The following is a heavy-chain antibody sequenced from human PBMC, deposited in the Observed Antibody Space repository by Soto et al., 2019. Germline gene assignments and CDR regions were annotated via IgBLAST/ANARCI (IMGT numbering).Heavy chain of an antibody. D-gene: IGHD6-13*01. CDR3: ARARAIAAAGISWFDP. CDR1: GFTFSSYW. CDR2: INSDGSST. J-gene: IGHJ5*02. V-gene: IGHV3-74*01. Sequence: EVQLVESGGGLVQPGGSLRLSCAASGFTFSSYWMHWVRQAPGKGLVWVSRINSDGSSTSYADSVKGRFTISRDNAKNTLSLQMNSLRAEDTAVYYCARARAIAAAGISWFDPWGQGTLVTVSS.